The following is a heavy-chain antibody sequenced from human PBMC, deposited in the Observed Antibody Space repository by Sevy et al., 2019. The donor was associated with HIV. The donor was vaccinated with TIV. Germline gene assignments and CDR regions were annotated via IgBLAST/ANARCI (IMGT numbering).Heavy chain of an antibody. J-gene: IGHJ4*02. V-gene: IGHV1-8*01. CDR1: GYTFSSYH. Sequence: ASVKVSCKASGYTFSSYHINWVRQATGQGLEWMGWMNPNSGNTGYAQKFQGRVTMTRNTSISTAYMELSSLRSEDTAVYYCARANITGTTYFDYWGQGTLVTVSS. CDR2: MNPNSGNT. CDR3: ARANITGTTYFDY. D-gene: IGHD1-20*01.